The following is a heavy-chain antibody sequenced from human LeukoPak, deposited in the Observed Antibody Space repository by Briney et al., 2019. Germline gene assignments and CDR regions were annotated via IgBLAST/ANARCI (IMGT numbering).Heavy chain of an antibody. CDR2: IYHSGST. D-gene: IGHD6-19*01. Sequence: SETLSLTCVVSGYSISSGLYWGWIRQPPGKGLEWSASIYHSGSTYHNPSLRRRLTISVYKSKNQFSLKLTSVTAADTAVYCCAKISRQWPDYWGQGTLVTVST. V-gene: IGHV4-38-2*01. J-gene: IGHJ4*02. CDR1: GYSISSGLY. CDR3: AKISRQWPDY.